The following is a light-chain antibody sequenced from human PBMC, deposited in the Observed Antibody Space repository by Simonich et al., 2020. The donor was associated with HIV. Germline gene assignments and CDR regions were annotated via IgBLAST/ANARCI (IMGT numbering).Light chain of an antibody. Sequence: QSLLTQPPSVSAAPGQRFTISCTGNTTNIGAGYNVHWYQQLQGTSPKLLIDGNSQRPSAVPDGFSGSKSATTASLAITWRQNEDEADYYCQSYDNSLSGHVVFGGGTKLTVL. V-gene: IGLV1-40*01. CDR1: TTNIGAGYN. CDR3: QSYDNSLSGHVV. J-gene: IGLJ2*01. CDR2: GNS.